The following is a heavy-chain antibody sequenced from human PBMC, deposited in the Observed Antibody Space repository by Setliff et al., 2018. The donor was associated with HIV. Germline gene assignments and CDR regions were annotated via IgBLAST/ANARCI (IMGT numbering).Heavy chain of an antibody. Sequence: PGGSLRLSCAASGFTFDSYAMSWVRQAPGKGMEWVSYISSSDTTIYYADSVEGRFTISRDNAKNSLYLQMSSLRAEDTAVYYCARDSSRGYLDWLSLKYYYSYYIDVWGKGTTVTVSS. J-gene: IGHJ6*03. CDR2: ISSSDTTI. CDR1: GFTFDSYA. CDR3: ARDSSRGYLDWLSLKYYYSYYIDV. D-gene: IGHD3-9*01. V-gene: IGHV3-48*01.